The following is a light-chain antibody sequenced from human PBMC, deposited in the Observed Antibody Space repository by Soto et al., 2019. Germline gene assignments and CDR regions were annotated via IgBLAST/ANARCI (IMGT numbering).Light chain of an antibody. CDR2: AAS. CDR1: QSITNY. J-gene: IGKJ2*01. V-gene: IGKV1-39*01. CDR3: QQTYSTPFT. Sequence: DIQMTQSPSSLSASVGDRVTITCRASQSITNYLNWYQQNPGTAPKLLIYAASSLQSGVPSRFRGSGSGTDFTLTISSLRPEDFASYYCQQTYSTPFTFGQGTVLEIK.